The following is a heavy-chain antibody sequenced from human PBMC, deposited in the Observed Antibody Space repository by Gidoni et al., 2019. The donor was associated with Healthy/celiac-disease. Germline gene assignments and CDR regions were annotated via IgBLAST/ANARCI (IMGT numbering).Heavy chain of an antibody. CDR2: ISSSSSYT. Sequence: QVQLVESGGGLVKPGGSLRLSCAASGFTFSDYYMSWIRQAPGKGLEWVSYISSSSSYTNYADSVKGRFTISRDNAKNSLYLQMNSLRAEDTAVYYCAAVPSSGAVFDWGQGTLVTVSS. CDR3: AAVPSSGAVFD. CDR1: GFTFSDYY. D-gene: IGHD1-26*01. V-gene: IGHV3-11*05. J-gene: IGHJ4*02.